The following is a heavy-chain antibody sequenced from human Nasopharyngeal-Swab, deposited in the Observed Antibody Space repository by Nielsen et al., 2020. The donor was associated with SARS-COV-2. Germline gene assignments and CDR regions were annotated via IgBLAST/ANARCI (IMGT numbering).Heavy chain of an antibody. V-gene: IGHV3-30-3*01. CDR3: ARSGELRFLEWLNTRPDY. J-gene: IGHJ4*02. D-gene: IGHD3-3*01. CDR1: GFTFSSYA. CDR2: MSYDGSNK. Sequence: GESLKISCAASGFTFSSYAMHWVRQAPGKGLEWVAFMSYDGSNKYYADSVKGRFTISRDNAKNSLYLQMNSLRAEDTAVYYCARSGELRFLEWLNTRPDYWGQGTLGTVSS.